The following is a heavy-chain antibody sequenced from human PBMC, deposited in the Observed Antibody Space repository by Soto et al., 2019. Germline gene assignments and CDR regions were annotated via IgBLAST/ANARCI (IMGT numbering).Heavy chain of an antibody. CDR2: ISAYNGNT. V-gene: IGHV1-18*01. D-gene: IGHD2-15*01. Sequence: ASVKVSCKASGYTFTSYGISWVRKAPGQGLEWMGWISAYNGNTNYAQKLQGRVTMTTDTSTSTAYMELRSLRSDDTAVYYCARGYCSGGSCYYNWFDPWGQGTLVTVSS. CDR3: ARGYCSGGSCYYNWFDP. CDR1: GYTFTSYG. J-gene: IGHJ5*02.